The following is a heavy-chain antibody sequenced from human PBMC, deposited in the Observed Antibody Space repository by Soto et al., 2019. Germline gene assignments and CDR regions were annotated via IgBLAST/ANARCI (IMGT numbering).Heavy chain of an antibody. Sequence: PGGSLRLSCAASGFTFSSYAMHWVRQAPGKGLEWVAVISYDGSNKYYADSVKGRFTISRDNSKNTLYLQMNSLRAEDTAVYYCARDYGDYGESYYYYGMDVWGQGTTVTVSS. CDR3: ARDYGDYGESYYYYGMDV. J-gene: IGHJ6*02. CDR1: GFTFSSYA. V-gene: IGHV3-30-3*01. D-gene: IGHD4-17*01. CDR2: ISYDGSNK.